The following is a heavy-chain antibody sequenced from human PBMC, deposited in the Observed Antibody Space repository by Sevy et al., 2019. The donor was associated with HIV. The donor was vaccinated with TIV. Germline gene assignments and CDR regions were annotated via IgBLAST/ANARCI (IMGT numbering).Heavy chain of an antibody. Sequence: GGSLRLSCAASRFTFSSYWMSWVHQAPGKGLEWVANIKQDGSEKYYVDSVKGRFTISRDNAKNSLYLQMNSLRAEDTAVYYCARGGIEPGPPIYYFDYWGQGTLVTVSS. D-gene: IGHD2-21*01. CDR2: IKQDGSEK. V-gene: IGHV3-7*04. CDR3: ARGGIEPGPPIYYFDY. CDR1: RFTFSSYW. J-gene: IGHJ4*02.